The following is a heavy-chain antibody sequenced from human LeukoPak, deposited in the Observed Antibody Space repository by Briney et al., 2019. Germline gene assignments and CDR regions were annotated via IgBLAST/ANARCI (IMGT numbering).Heavy chain of an antibody. CDR1: GFTFSSYE. D-gene: IGHD6-13*01. J-gene: IGHJ4*02. V-gene: IGHV3-48*03. CDR3: ARDQEPGIAAAGILDY. CDR2: ITSSGITI. Sequence: GGSLRLSCAASGFTFSSYEMNWVRQAPGKGLEWVSYITSSGITIYYADSVKGRFTISRDNAKNSLYLQMDSLRAEDTAVYYCARDQEPGIAAAGILDYWGQGTLVTVSS.